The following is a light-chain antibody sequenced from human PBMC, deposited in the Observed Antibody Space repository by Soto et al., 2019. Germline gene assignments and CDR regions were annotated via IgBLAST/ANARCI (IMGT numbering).Light chain of an antibody. CDR2: AAS. CDR3: QQSYSMRT. Sequence: DIQMTQSPSSLSAYVGGRVTVPCRASQSIGSDFNWYQQKPGKAPKLLMYAASSSQIGVQSRFSGSGSGTDFTLTISSLKPEDFATYYCQQSYSMRTFGQGTKVDIK. CDR1: QSIGSD. V-gene: IGKV1-39*01. J-gene: IGKJ1*01.